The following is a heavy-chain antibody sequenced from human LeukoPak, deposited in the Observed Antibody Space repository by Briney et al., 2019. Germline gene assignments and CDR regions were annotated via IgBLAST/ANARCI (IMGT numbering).Heavy chain of an antibody. CDR1: GFTFDDYA. D-gene: IGHD6-13*01. CDR3: AKDLKTAAAGISDAFDI. Sequence: GRSLRLSCAASGFTFDDYAMHWVRQAPGKGLEWVSGISWNSGSIGYADSVKGRFTISRDNAKNSLYLQMNSLRAEDTALYYCAKDLKTAAAGISDAFDIWGQGTMVTVSS. V-gene: IGHV3-9*01. J-gene: IGHJ3*02. CDR2: ISWNSGSI.